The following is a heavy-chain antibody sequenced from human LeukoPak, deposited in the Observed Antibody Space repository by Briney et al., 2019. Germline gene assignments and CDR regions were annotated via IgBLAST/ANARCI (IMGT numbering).Heavy chain of an antibody. V-gene: IGHV4-59*01. D-gene: IGHD7-27*01. J-gene: IGHJ4*02. CDR2: IYYSGST. Sequence: SETLSLTCTVSGGSISSYYWSWIRQPPGKGLEWIGYIYYSGSTNYNPSLKSRATISVDTSKNQFSLKLSSVTAADTAVYYCAKSRTGDGLDYWGQGTLVTVSS. CDR1: GGSISSYY. CDR3: AKSRTGDGLDY.